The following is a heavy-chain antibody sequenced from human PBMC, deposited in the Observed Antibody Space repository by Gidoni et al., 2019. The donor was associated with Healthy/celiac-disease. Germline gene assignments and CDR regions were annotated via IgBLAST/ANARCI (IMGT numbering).Heavy chain of an antibody. CDR1: GYTFTSYA. J-gene: IGHJ4*02. CDR2: MNPNSGNT. CDR3: ARADITIFGVVITVFDY. D-gene: IGHD3-3*01. V-gene: IGHV1-8*01. Sequence: QVQLVQSGAEVKKPGASVKVSCKASGYTFTSYAINWVRQATGQGLEWMGWMNPNSGNTGYAQKFQGRVTMTRNTSISTAYMELSSLRSEDTAVYYCARADITIFGVVITVFDYWGQGTLVTVSS.